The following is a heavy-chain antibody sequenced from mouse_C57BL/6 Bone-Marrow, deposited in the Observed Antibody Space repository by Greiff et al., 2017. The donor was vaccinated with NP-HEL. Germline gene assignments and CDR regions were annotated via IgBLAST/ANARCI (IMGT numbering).Heavy chain of an antibody. J-gene: IGHJ2*01. V-gene: IGHV1-55*01. CDR3: ARPLYYGSSLDY. D-gene: IGHD1-1*01. CDR2: IYPGSGST. CDR1: GYTFTSYW. Sequence: VQLQQPGAELVKPGASVKMSCKASGYTFTSYWITWVKQRPGQGLEWIGDIYPGSGSTNYNEKFKSKATLTVDTSSSTAYMQLSSLTSEDSAVYYCARPLYYGSSLDYWGQGTTLTVSS.